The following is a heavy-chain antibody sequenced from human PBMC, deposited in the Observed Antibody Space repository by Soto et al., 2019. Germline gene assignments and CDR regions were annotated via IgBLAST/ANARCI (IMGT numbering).Heavy chain of an antibody. Sequence: EVQLVESGGDLVQPGGSLRLSCVASGFTFNNYWMHWVREVPGKGLVWVSRFSGDGTYTHYSESVKGRFTILRDNANNTLFLQMNRLRAEDTAAYYFVMEMIAVPGAIRGFDPWGQGTLVTVSS. CDR1: GFTFNNYW. V-gene: IGHV3-74*01. CDR3: VMEMIAVPGAIRGFDP. CDR2: FSGDGTYT. D-gene: IGHD6-19*01. J-gene: IGHJ5*02.